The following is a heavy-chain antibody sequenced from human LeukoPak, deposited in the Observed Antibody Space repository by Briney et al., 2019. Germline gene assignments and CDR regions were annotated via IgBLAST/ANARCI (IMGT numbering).Heavy chain of an antibody. CDR1: GFTFSSYG. D-gene: IGHD6-19*01. CDR3: AKDGPYSSGWYYYYYYMDV. J-gene: IGHJ6*03. CDR2: IRYDGSNK. V-gene: IGHV3-30*02. Sequence: GGSLRLSCAASGFTFSSYGMHWVRQAPGKGLEGVAFIRYDGSNKYYADSVKGRFTISRDNSKNTLYLQMNSLRAEDTAVYYCAKDGPYSSGWYYYYYYMDVWGKGTTVTISS.